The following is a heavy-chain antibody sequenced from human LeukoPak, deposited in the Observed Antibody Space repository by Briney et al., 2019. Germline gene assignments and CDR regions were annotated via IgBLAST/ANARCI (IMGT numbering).Heavy chain of an antibody. CDR1: GGSFSGYY. CDR3: ARGENYGGNSHWFDP. D-gene: IGHD4-23*01. J-gene: IGHJ5*02. V-gene: IGHV4-34*01. CDR2: INHMGST. Sequence: SETLSLTCVVYGGSFSGYYWIGIRQPPGKGREGIGEINHMGSTNYNPSLKSRVTISVDTSKNQFSLKLSSVTAADTAVYYCARGENYGGNSHWFDPWGQGTLVTVPS.